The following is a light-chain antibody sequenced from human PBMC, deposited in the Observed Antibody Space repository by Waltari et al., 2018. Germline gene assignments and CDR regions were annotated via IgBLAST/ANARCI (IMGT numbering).Light chain of an antibody. CDR2: GAS. Sequence: EVVLTQSPDTLSVSPGERATLSCRTSRSVNSNLAWYQHKPGQPPRLLMYGASTRPTGIPARFSGSESGTEFTLTITSLQSEDFAVYYCQQYNNWPLTFGGGTKVEI. CDR3: QQYNNWPLT. V-gene: IGKV3-15*01. CDR1: RSVNSN. J-gene: IGKJ4*01.